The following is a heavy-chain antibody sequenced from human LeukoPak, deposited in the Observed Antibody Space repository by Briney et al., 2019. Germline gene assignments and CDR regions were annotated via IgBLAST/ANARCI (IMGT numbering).Heavy chain of an antibody. J-gene: IGHJ4*02. CDR2: ISGSGGST. D-gene: IGHD3-10*01. CDR1: GFTVSNYA. CDR3: AKDSNYYGSGTYSKGPVDY. Sequence: PGGSLRLSCATSGFTVSNYAMSWVRQAPGKGLEWASVISGSGGSTYYADSVKGRLTISRDNSKNTLYLQMNSLRAEDTAVYYCAKDSNYYGSGTYSKGPVDYWGQGTLVTVSS. V-gene: IGHV3-23*01.